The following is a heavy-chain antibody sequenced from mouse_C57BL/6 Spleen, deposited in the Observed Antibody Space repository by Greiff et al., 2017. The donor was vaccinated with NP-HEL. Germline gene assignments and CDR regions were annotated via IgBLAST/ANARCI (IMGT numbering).Heavy chain of an antibody. V-gene: IGHV3-6*01. CDR1: GYSITSGYY. CDR2: ISYDGSN. D-gene: IGHD1-1*01. CDR3: ARDDGSSLGFAY. Sequence: DVQLVESGPGLVKPSQSLSLTCSVTGYSITSGYYWNWIRQFPGNKLEWMGYISYDGSNNYNPSLKNRISITRDTSKNQFFLKLNSVTTEDTATYYCARDDGSSLGFAYWGQGTLVTVSA. J-gene: IGHJ3*01.